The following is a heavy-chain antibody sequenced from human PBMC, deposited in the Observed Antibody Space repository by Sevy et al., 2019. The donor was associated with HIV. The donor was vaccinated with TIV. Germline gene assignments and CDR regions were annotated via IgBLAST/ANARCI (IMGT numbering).Heavy chain of an antibody. D-gene: IGHD1-26*01. CDR1: GFIFSSYG. CDR2: ISYDGSSK. J-gene: IGHJ4*02. CDR3: VKGGVTWELHDY. Sequence: GGSLRLSCAASGFIFSSYGMHWVRQAPGKGLEWVTIISYDGSSKYNADSVKGRFTISRDNSENILYLQMNSLRTDDTAVYYCVKGGVTWELHDYWGQGTLVTVSS. V-gene: IGHV3-30*18.